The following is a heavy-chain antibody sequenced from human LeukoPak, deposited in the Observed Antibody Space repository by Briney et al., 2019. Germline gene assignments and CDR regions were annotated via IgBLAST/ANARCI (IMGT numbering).Heavy chain of an antibody. CDR1: GYTFTSYG. CDR2: INPNSGGT. Sequence: ASVKVSCKASGYTFTSYGISWVRQAPGQGLEWMGWINPNSGGTNYAQKFQGRVTMTRDTSISTAYMELSRLRSDDTAVYYCARDGRSSSFYYYYYMDVWGKGTTVTVSS. CDR3: ARDGRSSSFYYYYYMDV. V-gene: IGHV1-2*02. D-gene: IGHD6-6*01. J-gene: IGHJ6*03.